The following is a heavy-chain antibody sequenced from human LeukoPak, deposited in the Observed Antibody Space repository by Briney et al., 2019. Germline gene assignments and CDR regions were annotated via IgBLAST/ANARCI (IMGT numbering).Heavy chain of an antibody. CDR1: GFTFSSYW. V-gene: IGHV3-74*01. CDR3: ASLGYCSGGSCYSFGRDYYYGMDV. D-gene: IGHD2-15*01. Sequence: GGSLRLSCAASGFTFSSYWMHWVRQVPGKGLVWVSRINSDGSSTSYADSVKGRFTISRDNAKNTLYLQMNSLRAEDTAVYYCASLGYCSGGSCYSFGRDYYYGMDVWGQGTTVTVSS. CDR2: INSDGSST. J-gene: IGHJ6*02.